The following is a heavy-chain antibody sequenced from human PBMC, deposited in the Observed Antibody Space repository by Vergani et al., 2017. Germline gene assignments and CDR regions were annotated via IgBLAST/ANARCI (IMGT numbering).Heavy chain of an antibody. Sequence: QVQLVQSGAEVKKPGASVKVSCKASGYTFTGYYMHWVRQAPGQGLEWMGWINPNSGGTNYAQKFQGRVTMTRDTSISTAYMELSSLRSEDTAVYYCARDSEVVGATGAFDIWGQGTMVTVSS. CDR1: GYTFTGYY. CDR2: INPNSGGT. V-gene: IGHV1-2*02. CDR3: ARDSEVVGATGAFDI. D-gene: IGHD1-26*01. J-gene: IGHJ3*02.